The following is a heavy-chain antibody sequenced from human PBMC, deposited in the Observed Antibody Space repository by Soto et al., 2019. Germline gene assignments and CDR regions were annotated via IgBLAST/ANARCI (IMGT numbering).Heavy chain of an antibody. CDR2: ISPIFGTA. D-gene: IGHD3-22*01. CDR3: AQRTRYYYDSSGYNY. V-gene: IGHV1-69*01. CDR1: GGTFSSYA. Sequence: QVQLVQSGAEVKKPGSSVKVSCKASGGTFSSYAISWVRQAPGQGLEWMGGISPIFGTANYAQKFQGRVTITADESTSTAYMELSSLRSEDTAVYYCAQRTRYYYDSSGYNYWGQGTLVTVSS. J-gene: IGHJ4*02.